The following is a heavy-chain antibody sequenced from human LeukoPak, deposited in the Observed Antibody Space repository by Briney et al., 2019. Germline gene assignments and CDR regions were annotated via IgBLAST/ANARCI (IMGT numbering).Heavy chain of an antibody. CDR2: IWYDGSNK. Sequence: GGSLRLSCAASGFTFSSYGMHWLRQAAGKGLEWVAVIWYDGSNKYYADSVKGRFNISRDNSKNTLYLQMNSLRDEDTAVYYCASSRRYDFWSGYGFGYWGQGTLVTVSS. V-gene: IGHV3-33*01. CDR3: ASSRRYDFWSGYGFGY. CDR1: GFTFSSYG. J-gene: IGHJ4*02. D-gene: IGHD3-3*01.